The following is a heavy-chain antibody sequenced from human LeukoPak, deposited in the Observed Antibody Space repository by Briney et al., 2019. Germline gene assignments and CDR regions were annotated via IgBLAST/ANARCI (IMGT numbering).Heavy chain of an antibody. V-gene: IGHV3-21*01. D-gene: IGHD2-15*01. Sequence: GGSLRLPCAASGFTFSSYSMNWVRQAPGKGLEWVSSISSSSSYIYYADSVKGRFTISRDNAKNSLYLQMNSLRAEDTAVYYCARDIVVVVAATATGGFDYWGQGTLVTVSS. CDR2: ISSSSSYI. CDR1: GFTFSSYS. CDR3: ARDIVVVVAATATGGFDY. J-gene: IGHJ4*02.